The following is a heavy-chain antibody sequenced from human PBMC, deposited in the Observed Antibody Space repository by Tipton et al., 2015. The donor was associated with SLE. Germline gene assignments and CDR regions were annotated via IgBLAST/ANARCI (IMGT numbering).Heavy chain of an antibody. CDR1: GFTFNEHA. Sequence: SLRLSCEGSGFTFNEHAMHWVRQAPGKGLEWVAAILWSGDRIDYADSVKGRFTISRDNAKNTLFLQMNSLRTEDTALYYCGKDMSPGGLDVWGHGTTVTVAS. J-gene: IGHJ6*02. CDR3: GKDMSPGGLDV. CDR2: ILWSGDRI. V-gene: IGHV3-9*01.